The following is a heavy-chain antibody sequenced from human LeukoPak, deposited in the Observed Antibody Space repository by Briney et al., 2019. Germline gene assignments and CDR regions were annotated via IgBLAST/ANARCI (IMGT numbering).Heavy chain of an antibody. J-gene: IGHJ6*03. CDR3: ARKGRFYSYYFMDV. CDR2: INTNTGNP. Sequence: ASVKVSCKASGYTFTSYAMHWVRQAPGQGLEWMGWINTNTGNPTYAQGFTGRFVFSLDTSVSTAYLQISSLKTEDTAVYYCARKGRFYSYYFMDVWGKGTTVTVSS. CDR1: GYTFTSYA. D-gene: IGHD3-16*01. V-gene: IGHV7-4-1*02.